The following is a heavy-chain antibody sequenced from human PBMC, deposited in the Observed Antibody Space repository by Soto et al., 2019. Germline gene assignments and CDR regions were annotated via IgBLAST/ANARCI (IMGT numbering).Heavy chain of an antibody. CDR3: ARDLVRFLEWLSPSNDAFDI. CDR1: GYTFTSCG. J-gene: IGHJ3*02. Sequence: QVQLAQSGAEVKKPGASVKVSCKASGYTFTSCGIIWVRQAPGQGLEWMGWISAYNGNTNYAQKLKGRVTMTTDTTTSTAYMELRSLISDDTAVYYCARDLVRFLEWLSPSNDAFDIWGQGTMVTVSS. V-gene: IGHV1-18*01. D-gene: IGHD3-3*01. CDR2: ISAYNGNT.